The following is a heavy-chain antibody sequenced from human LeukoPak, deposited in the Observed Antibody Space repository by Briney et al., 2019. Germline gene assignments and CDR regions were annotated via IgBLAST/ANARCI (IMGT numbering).Heavy chain of an antibody. CDR2: IYYSGST. CDR3: VYYYGSGSVEY. D-gene: IGHD3-10*01. CDR1: GGSISSYY. J-gene: IGHJ4*02. V-gene: IGHV4-59*08. Sequence: PSETLSLTCTVSGGSISSYYWSWIRQPPGKGLEWIGYIYYSGSTNYNPSLKSRVTISVDTSKNQFSLKLSSVTAADTAVYYCVYYYGSGSVEYWGQGTLVTVSS.